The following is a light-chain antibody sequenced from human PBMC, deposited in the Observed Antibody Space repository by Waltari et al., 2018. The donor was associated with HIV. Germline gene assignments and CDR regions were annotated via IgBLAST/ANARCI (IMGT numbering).Light chain of an antibody. V-gene: IGLV2-23*02. CDR1: SRDVGNYNL. J-gene: IGLJ3*02. Sequence: QSALTQPASGSGSPGQSITISCTGTSRDVGNYNLVSWYQQHPGKVPKLIIFEVSERPSRVSDLFSGSKSVNTASLTISGLQAEDEADYYCCSYAGSSPLWVFGGGTKLTVL. CDR3: CSYAGSSPLWV. CDR2: EVS.